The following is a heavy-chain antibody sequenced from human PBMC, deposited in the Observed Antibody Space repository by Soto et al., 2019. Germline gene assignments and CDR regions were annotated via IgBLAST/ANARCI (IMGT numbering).Heavy chain of an antibody. CDR2: ISSSSTYI. CDR1: GFTFSTYS. D-gene: IGHD5-18*01. J-gene: IGHJ6*03. CDR3: ARVAGTDMVLYMDV. V-gene: IGHV3-21*01. Sequence: EVQLVESGGGLVKPGGSLRLSRAASGFTFSTYSMNWVRQAPGKGLEWVSSISSSSTYIYYADSVKGRFTISRDNAKKSLYLQMNSLRAEDTAVYYCARVAGTDMVLYMDVWGKGTTVTVSS.